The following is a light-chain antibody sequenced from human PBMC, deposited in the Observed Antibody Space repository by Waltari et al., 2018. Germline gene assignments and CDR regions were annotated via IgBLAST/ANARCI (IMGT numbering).Light chain of an antibody. CDR1: SSDIGAFDL. V-gene: IGLV2-14*03. J-gene: IGLJ2*01. Sequence: QSALAQPASVSGSPGQSITISCTGSSSDIGAFDLVSWYQPHPGRAPQLIIRNVRERPSGVPHRFSGSKSGNTASLTISGLRSEDESLYFCSSFTTGASGLFGGGTKLTVL. CDR3: SSFTTGASGL. CDR2: NVR.